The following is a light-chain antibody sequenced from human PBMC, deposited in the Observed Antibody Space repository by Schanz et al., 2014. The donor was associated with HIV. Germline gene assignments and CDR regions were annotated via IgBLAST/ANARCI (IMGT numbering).Light chain of an antibody. CDR3: SSYTNSSTPWV. CDR2: DFA. V-gene: IGLV2-14*03. J-gene: IGLJ3*02. Sequence: QSALTQPASVSGSPGQSISISCTGTSSDLGRLNCVSWYQQHPGKAPKLVISDFANRPSGISPRFSASKSDNTASLTISGLQAEDEGDYYCSSYTNSSTPWVFGGGTKLTVL. CDR1: SSDLGRLNC.